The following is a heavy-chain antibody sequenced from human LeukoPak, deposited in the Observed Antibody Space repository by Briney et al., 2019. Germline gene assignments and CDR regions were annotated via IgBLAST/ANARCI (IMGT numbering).Heavy chain of an antibody. CDR3: ARDGGWGYYFDF. D-gene: IGHD6-19*01. CDR2: IDTDDSTT. V-gene: IGHV3-48*03. J-gene: IGHJ4*02. Sequence: GGSLRLSCAASGFTFSSYEMNWVRQAPGKGLEWLSYIDTDDSTTYYADSVKGRFTISRDNAKNSLYLQMNSLRAEDTAVYYCARDGGWGYYFDFWGQGTLVTVSS. CDR1: GFTFSSYE.